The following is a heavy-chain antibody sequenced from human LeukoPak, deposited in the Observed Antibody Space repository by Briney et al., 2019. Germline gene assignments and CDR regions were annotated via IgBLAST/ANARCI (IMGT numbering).Heavy chain of an antibody. J-gene: IGHJ4*02. CDR2: TYHWSKWST. CDR1: GDSVSSSSSV. CDR3: TRGIAVAGAPSFDQ. D-gene: IGHD6-19*01. Sequence: SQTLSLTCAISGDSVSSSSSVWNWIRQSPSGGLEWLGRTYHWSKWSTEYAISVKSRITINPDTSKNQFSLQLNSVTPEDTADYYCTRGIAVAGAPSFDQWGQGTLVTVSS. V-gene: IGHV6-1*01.